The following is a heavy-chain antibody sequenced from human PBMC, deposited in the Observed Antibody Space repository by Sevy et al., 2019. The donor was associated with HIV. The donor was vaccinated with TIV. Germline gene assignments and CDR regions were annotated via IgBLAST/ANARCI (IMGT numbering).Heavy chain of an antibody. D-gene: IGHD3-10*01. CDR2: ISYDGSNK. CDR3: AKGPDYYGSGSYILDY. Sequence: GGSLRLSCAASGFTFSSYGMHWVRQAPGKGLEWVAVISYDGSNKYYADSVKGRFTISRDNSKNTLYLQMNSLRAEDTAVSYCAKGPDYYGSGSYILDYWGPGTLVTVSS. J-gene: IGHJ4*02. CDR1: GFTFSSYG. V-gene: IGHV3-30*18.